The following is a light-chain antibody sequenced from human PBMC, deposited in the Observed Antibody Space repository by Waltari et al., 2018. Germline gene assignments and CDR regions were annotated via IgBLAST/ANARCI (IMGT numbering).Light chain of an antibody. V-gene: IGKV1-8*01. J-gene: IGKJ4*01. Sequence: AIRLPQSPSSPSASKGDRVTITCRATQDVGSYLAWYKQTPGRAPNLLIYSASTLHTGVPSRFIGDGSRTNFSLTISCLQSDDFGTYFCQQYHTFPPTFGGGTKVEIK. CDR3: QQYHTFPPT. CDR2: SAS. CDR1: QDVGSY.